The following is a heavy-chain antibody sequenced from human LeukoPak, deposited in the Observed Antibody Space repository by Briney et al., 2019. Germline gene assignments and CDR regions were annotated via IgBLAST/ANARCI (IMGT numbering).Heavy chain of an antibody. CDR3: ASADYRIVY. CDR2: ISSSSSYI. D-gene: IGHD4-11*01. V-gene: IGHV3-21*01. CDR1: GFTFSSYS. J-gene: IGHJ4*02. Sequence: KASLSLRLSCAASGFTFSSYSMNWVSQVPGNGLEWVSSISSSSSYIYYTDSVKGRFTISRDNAKNSLYLQMNRLRAEDPAVYYCASADYRIVYWGQGTLATVSS.